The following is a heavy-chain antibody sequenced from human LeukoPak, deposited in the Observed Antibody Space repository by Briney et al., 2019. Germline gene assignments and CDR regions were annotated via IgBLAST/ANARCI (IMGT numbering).Heavy chain of an antibody. Sequence: SETLSLTCTVSGASIRGYYWSWIRQSPGRGLEWIGYIHYTGTTDYNPSLKNRVTISVDTSKNQFSLMLTSVTAADTAVYYCARGYGSGSYNNFNHWGQGLLVAVSS. J-gene: IGHJ4*02. CDR3: ARGYGSGSYNNFNH. D-gene: IGHD3-10*01. CDR1: GASIRGYY. V-gene: IGHV4-59*01. CDR2: IHYTGTT.